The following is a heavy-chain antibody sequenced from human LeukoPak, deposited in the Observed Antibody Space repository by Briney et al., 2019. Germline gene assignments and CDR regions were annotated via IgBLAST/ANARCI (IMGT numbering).Heavy chain of an antibody. Sequence: VASVKVSCKASAYTFTSYYMHWVRQAPGQGLEWMGIINPSGGSTSYAQKFQARVTMTRDTSTSTVYMELSSLRSEDTAVYYCARSGSGSSDYYYYMDVWGKGTTVTVSS. D-gene: IGHD3-10*01. J-gene: IGHJ6*03. CDR1: AYTFTSYY. CDR3: ARSGSGSSDYYYYMDV. V-gene: IGHV1-46*03. CDR2: INPSGGST.